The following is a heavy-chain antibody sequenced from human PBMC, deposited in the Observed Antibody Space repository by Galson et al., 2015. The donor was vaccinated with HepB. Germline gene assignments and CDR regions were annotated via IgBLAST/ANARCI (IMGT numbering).Heavy chain of an antibody. CDR3: AKTFIAALLNFDS. Sequence: SLRLSCAASGFFFSSYAMAWVRRTPGKGLEWVSAVSSSGGDKYYADSVKGRFTVSRDNSKNTLYLQMNSLRVEDTAVYYCAKTFIAALLNFDSWGQGTLVTVSS. CDR1: GFFFSSYA. CDR2: VSSSGGDK. J-gene: IGHJ4*02. D-gene: IGHD6-13*01. V-gene: IGHV3-23*01.